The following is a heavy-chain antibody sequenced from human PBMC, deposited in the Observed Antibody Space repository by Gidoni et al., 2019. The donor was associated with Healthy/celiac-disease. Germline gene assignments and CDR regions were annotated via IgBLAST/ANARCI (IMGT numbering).Heavy chain of an antibody. CDR1: GGPISRGGYY. CDR2: IYYSGST. J-gene: IGHJ6*02. D-gene: IGHD5-12*01. CDR3: AREVGRGYDYDVWGFTTLRDPWYYYYGMDV. Sequence: QVQLQESGQGLVTPSQTLSLTCTVSGGPISRGGYYWSWVRQHPGKGLEWIGYIYYSGSTYYNPSLKSRVTISVDTSKNQFSLKLSSVTAADTAVYYCAREVGRGYDYDVWGFTTLRDPWYYYYGMDVWGQGTTVTVSS. V-gene: IGHV4-31*03.